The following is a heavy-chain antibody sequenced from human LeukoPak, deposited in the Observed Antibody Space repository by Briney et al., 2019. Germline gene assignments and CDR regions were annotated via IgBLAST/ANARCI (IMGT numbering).Heavy chain of an antibody. CDR3: ARRDTGWNYCDY. V-gene: IGHV4-59*08. CDR2: IHYRGST. CDR1: GDSINGHY. Sequence: PSETLSLTCTISGDSINGHYWSWIRQPPGKRLEWIGDIHYRGSTNYNLSLKSRVTISVDTSKNHLSLNLTSVLAADTATYYCARRDTGWNYCDYWGQGILATVSS. D-gene: IGHD6-19*01. J-gene: IGHJ4*02.